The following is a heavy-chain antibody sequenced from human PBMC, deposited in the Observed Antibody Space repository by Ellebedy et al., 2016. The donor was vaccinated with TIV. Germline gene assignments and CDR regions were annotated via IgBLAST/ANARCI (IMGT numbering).Heavy chain of an antibody. CDR3: ARELDY. V-gene: IGHV1-8*01. Sequence: ASVKVSXKASGYTFTSYDINWVRQATGQGLEWMGWMNPNSGNTGYAQKFQGRVTITADESTSTAYMELSSLRSEDTAVYYCARELDYWGQGTLVTVSS. J-gene: IGHJ4*02. CDR1: GYTFTSYD. CDR2: MNPNSGNT.